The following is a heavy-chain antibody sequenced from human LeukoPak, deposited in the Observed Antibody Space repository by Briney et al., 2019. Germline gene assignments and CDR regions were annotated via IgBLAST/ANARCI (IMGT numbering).Heavy chain of an antibody. CDR2: INPSGGST. V-gene: IGHV1-46*01. D-gene: IGHD3-10*01. J-gene: IGHJ5*02. CDR3: ARDGLVTMVRGVIIAQGNWFDP. Sequence: ASVKVSCKASGYTFTSYYMHWVRQAPGQGLEWMGIINPSGGSTSYAQKFQGRVTMTRDTSTSTVYMELSSLRSEDTAVYYCARDGLVTMVRGVIIAQGNWFDPWGQGTLVTVSS. CDR1: GYTFTSYY.